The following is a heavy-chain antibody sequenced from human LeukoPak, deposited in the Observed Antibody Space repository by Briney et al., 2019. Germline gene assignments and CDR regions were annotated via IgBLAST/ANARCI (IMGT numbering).Heavy chain of an antibody. J-gene: IGHJ4*02. CDR1: GGPFSGYF. V-gene: IGHV4-34*01. Sequence: PSETLSLICAVSGGPFSGYFWSWIRQSSGKGLEWIGEIHNSGTTNYTPSLNSRVTISEDTSKNQFYLNLSSVTAADTAVYYCARRYYYNLGSFPFDFWGQGTLVTVSS. CDR3: ARRYYYNLGSFPFDF. D-gene: IGHD3-10*01. CDR2: IHNSGTT.